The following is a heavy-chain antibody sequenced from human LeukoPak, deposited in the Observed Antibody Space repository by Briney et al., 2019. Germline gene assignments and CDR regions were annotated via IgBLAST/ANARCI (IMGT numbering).Heavy chain of an antibody. D-gene: IGHD1-26*01. V-gene: IGHV3-23*01. J-gene: IGHJ6*02. CDR1: GFTFSSYA. CDR3: VKDRGGSPFYGMDV. Sequence: GGSLRLSCAGSGFTFSSYAMSWVRQAPGKGLEWVSTISGSGGAGTYYADTVKGRFTVSRDSSRNTLYLPMNSLRAEDTAVYYCVKDRGGSPFYGMDVWGQGTTVTVSS. CDR2: ISGSGGAGT.